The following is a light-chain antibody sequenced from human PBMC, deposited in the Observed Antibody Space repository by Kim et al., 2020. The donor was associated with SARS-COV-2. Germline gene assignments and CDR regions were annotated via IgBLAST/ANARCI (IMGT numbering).Light chain of an antibody. CDR1: QTLTNT. Sequence: VSPGERATLSCRASQTLTNTLAWYQQTPGQAPRLLIYGASIRATGIPARFSGSGSGTEFTLTISSLQSEDFAIYYCQQYSNWPLTFGGGTKVDIK. CDR3: QQYSNWPLT. CDR2: GAS. J-gene: IGKJ4*01. V-gene: IGKV3-15*01.